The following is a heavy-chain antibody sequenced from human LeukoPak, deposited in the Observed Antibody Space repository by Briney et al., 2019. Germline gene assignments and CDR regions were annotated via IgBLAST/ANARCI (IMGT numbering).Heavy chain of an antibody. CDR1: GFTLSSYW. CDR3: ARSGRGGAFDI. V-gene: IGHV3-74*01. J-gene: IGHJ3*02. D-gene: IGHD1-26*01. CDR2: FYSDGSRT. Sequence: PGASLRLSCAGSGFTLSSYWMHWVRQAPGKGLVWVSRFYSDGSRTNYADSVKGRFTISGDNAKNTQYLQMNSLRAEDTAVYYCARSGRGGAFDIWGQGTMVTVSS.